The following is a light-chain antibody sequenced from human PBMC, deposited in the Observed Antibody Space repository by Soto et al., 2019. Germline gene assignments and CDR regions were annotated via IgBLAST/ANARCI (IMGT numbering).Light chain of an antibody. CDR2: GAS. V-gene: IGKV3-15*01. CDR3: QQYNSWPIT. CDR1: QTVSTN. J-gene: IGKJ5*01. Sequence: EIVLTQSPATLSVSPGERVTLSCRASQTVSTNLVWYHQKPGQAPRLPIYGASTRATGIPARFSGSGSGTDFTLTISGLQSEDFAVFYCQQYNSWPITFGQGTRLEIK.